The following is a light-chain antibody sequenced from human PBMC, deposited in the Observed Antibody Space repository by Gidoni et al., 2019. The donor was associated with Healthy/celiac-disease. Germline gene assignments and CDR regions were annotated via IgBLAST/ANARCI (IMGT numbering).Light chain of an antibody. CDR1: QSVSSY. J-gene: IGKJ5*01. CDR2: DAS. CDR3: QQRSNWPPIT. V-gene: IGKV3-11*01. Sequence: EIVLTQSPATLSLSPGERATLSCRASQSVSSYLVWYQQKPGQAPRLLIYDASNRATGIPARFSGSGSVTDFTLTISSLEPEDFAVYYCQQRSNWPPITFXQXTRLEIK.